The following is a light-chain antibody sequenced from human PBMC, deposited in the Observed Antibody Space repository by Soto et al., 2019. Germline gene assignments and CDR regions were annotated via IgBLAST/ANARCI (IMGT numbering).Light chain of an antibody. CDR1: KRINTY. CDR3: QQANSPPLT. J-gene: IGKJ4*01. V-gene: IGKV1-12*01. Sequence: DIQMTQSPSSVSASVGERVTITFRASKRINTYLAWYQQQPGKAPKLLIYAASSLQSGVPSRFSGSGSGTEFTLTISNLQPEDFATYYCQQANSPPLTFGGGTKVDIK. CDR2: AAS.